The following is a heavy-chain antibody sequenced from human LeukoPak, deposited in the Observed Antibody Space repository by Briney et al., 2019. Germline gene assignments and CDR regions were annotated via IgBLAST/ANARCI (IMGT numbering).Heavy chain of an antibody. CDR1: GYTFTSYD. J-gene: IGHJ3*02. CDR3: ASMGLGDDAFDI. CDR2: MNPNSGNT. Sequence: VASVKVSCKASGYTFTSYDINWVRQATGQGLEWMGWMNPNSGNTGYAQKFQGRVTMTRNTSISTAYMELSSLRSEDTAVYYCASMGLGDDAFDIWGQGTMVTVSS. V-gene: IGHV1-8*01. D-gene: IGHD3-16*01.